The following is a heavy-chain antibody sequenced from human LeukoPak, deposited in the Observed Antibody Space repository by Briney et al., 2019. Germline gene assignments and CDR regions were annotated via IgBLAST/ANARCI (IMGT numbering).Heavy chain of an antibody. Sequence: PSETLSLTCAVYGGSFCGYYWSWIRQPAGRGLEWVGRIYTSGSTNYNPSLKSRVTMSVDTSKNQFSLKLSSVTAADTAVYYCAKGYCIGGSCYGRFDPWGQGTLVTVSS. CDR2: IYTSGST. CDR1: GGSFCGYY. J-gene: IGHJ5*02. D-gene: IGHD2-15*01. V-gene: IGHV4-59*10. CDR3: AKGYCIGGSCYGRFDP.